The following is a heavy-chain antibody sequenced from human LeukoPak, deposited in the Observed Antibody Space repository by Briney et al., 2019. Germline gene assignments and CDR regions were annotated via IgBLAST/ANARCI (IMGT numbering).Heavy chain of an antibody. CDR3: ARETEAFDY. CDR1: GFTFSNYA. V-gene: IGHV3-23*01. J-gene: IGHJ4*02. Sequence: GGSLRLSCTASGFTFSNYAMSWVRQAPGKGLEWVSGISGSGSTTYYTDSVKGRFTISRDNSKNTLYLQMNSLRGEDTAVYYCARETEAFDYWGQGTLDTVSS. CDR2: ISGSGSTT.